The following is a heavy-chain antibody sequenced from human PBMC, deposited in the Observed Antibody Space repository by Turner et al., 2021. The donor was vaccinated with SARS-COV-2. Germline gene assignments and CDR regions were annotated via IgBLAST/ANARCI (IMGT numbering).Heavy chain of an antibody. CDR2: IIHIGST. Sequence: QVQLQQWGAGLLKPSETLSLTCAVYGGSFSGYYWSWIRQPPGKGLEWIGEIIHIGSTNYNQFLKSRVTISLDTSKNQFSLKLSSVTAADTAVYYCARGHPYIAVAVSGFDPWGQGTLVTVSS. CDR3: ARGHPYIAVAVSGFDP. J-gene: IGHJ5*02. D-gene: IGHD6-19*01. CDR1: GGSFSGYY. V-gene: IGHV4-34*01.